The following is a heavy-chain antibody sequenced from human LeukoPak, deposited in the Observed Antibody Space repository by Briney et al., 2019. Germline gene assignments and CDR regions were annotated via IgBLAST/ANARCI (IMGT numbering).Heavy chain of an antibody. J-gene: IGHJ4*02. CDR2: IGGSGGSA. Sequence: GGSLRLSCAASGFSFSSYTINSVRQAPGEGLLEWVSGIGGSGGSAYYADSVRGRFTISRDSSKNMVFLQMDSLRVEDTAVYYCAKVVPITIGRPYYFDYWGQGTLVTVSS. CDR3: AKVVPITIGRPYYFDY. D-gene: IGHD6-6*01. CDR1: GFSFSSYT. V-gene: IGHV3-23*01.